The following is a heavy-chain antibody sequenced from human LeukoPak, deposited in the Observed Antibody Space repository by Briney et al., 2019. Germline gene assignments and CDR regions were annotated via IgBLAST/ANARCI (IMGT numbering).Heavy chain of an antibody. CDR2: IYYSGST. CDR1: GGSISSSSYY. CDR3: ARGSSGWFDP. D-gene: IGHD5/OR15-5a*01. Sequence: KPSETLSLTCTVSGGSISSSSYYWGWIRQPPGKGLEWIGSIYYSGSTYYNPSLKSRVTISVDTSKNQFSLKLSSVTAADTAVYYCARGSSGWFDPWGQGTLVTVSS. V-gene: IGHV4-39*07. J-gene: IGHJ5*02.